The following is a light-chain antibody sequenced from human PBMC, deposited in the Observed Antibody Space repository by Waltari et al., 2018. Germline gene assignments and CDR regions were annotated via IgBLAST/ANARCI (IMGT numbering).Light chain of an antibody. V-gene: IGLV2-14*03. Sequence: QSALTQPAAVSGSPGQSITISCTGTSRDVGSSNSVSWYQDHPGQGPKVIIYDVRDRPSGVSARFSGSKSGNTASLTISGLQAEDEADYYCSSQSSNNVVLFGGGTKVTVL. J-gene: IGLJ3*02. CDR1: SRDVGSSNS. CDR3: SSQSSNNVVL. CDR2: DVR.